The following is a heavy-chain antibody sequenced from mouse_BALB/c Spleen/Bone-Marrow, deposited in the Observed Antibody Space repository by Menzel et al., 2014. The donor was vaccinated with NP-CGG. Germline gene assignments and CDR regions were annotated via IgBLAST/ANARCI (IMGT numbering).Heavy chain of an antibody. Sequence: LAKTGASVKISCKASGHSFTGYYMHWVKQSHGKSLEWIGYISCYNGATSYNQKFKGKASFTVDTSSSTAYMQFNSLTSEDSAVYFCARRDYRYDGFAYWGQGTLATVSA. V-gene: IGHV1S34*01. CDR1: GHSFTGYY. CDR2: ISCYNGAT. J-gene: IGHJ3*01. D-gene: IGHD2-14*01. CDR3: ARRDYRYDGFAY.